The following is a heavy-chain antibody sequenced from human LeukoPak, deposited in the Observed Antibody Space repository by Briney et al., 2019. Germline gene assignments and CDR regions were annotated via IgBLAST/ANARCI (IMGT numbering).Heavy chain of an antibody. D-gene: IGHD3-10*01. CDR1: RYTFTSYG. J-gene: IGHJ4*02. Sequence: VASVTVSCKASRYTFTSYGISWVRQAPGQGLEWMGWISAYNGNTNYAQKLQGRVTMTTHTSTSTAYMELRSLRSDDTAVYYCARVLPLLWFGESVLEYWGQGTLVTVS. CDR3: ARVLPLLWFGESVLEY. V-gene: IGHV1-18*01. CDR2: ISAYNGNT.